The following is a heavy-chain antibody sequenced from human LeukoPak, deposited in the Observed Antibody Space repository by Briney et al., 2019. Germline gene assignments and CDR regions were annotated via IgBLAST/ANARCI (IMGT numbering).Heavy chain of an antibody. CDR3: ARGISEYSSSEGDDY. V-gene: IGHV3-33*01. CDR2: IWYDGSNK. Sequence: GRSLRLSCAASGFTFSIYGMHWVRQAPGKGLEWVAVIWYDGSNKYYADSVKGRFTISRDNSKNTLYLQMNSLRAEDTAVYYCARGISEYSSSEGDDYWGQGTLVTVSS. J-gene: IGHJ4*02. D-gene: IGHD6-6*01. CDR1: GFTFSIYG.